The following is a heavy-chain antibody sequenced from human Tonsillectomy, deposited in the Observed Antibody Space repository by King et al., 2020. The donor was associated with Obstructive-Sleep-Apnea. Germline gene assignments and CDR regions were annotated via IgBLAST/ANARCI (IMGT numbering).Heavy chain of an antibody. Sequence: VQLVESGGVVIQPGGSLRLSCAASGFTFDDHALHWVRQVPGKGLEWVSVISWDGRNTDYADSVKGRFTISRDNSKNSLYLQMNGLRAEDTALYYCAKDARQHYFDYWGQGTLVTVSS. CDR2: ISWDGRNT. J-gene: IGHJ4*02. CDR3: AKDARQHYFDY. V-gene: IGHV3-43D*03. CDR1: GFTFDDHA. D-gene: IGHD6-13*01.